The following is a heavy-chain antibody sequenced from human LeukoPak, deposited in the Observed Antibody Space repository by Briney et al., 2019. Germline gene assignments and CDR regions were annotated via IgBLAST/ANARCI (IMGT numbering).Heavy chain of an antibody. D-gene: IGHD5-18*01. J-gene: IGHJ6*02. V-gene: IGHV3-66*01. Sequence: GGSLRLSCAASGFTVSSNYMTWVRQAPGKGLEWVSVIYSGGSTYYADSVKGRFTISRDNSKNTLYLQMNSLRAEDTAVYYCARGSVTTGPFGMDVWGQGTTVTVSS. CDR2: IYSGGST. CDR1: GFTVSSNY. CDR3: ARGSVTTGPFGMDV.